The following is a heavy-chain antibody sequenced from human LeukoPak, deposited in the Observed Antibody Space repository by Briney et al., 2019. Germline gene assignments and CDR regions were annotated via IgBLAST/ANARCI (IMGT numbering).Heavy chain of an antibody. CDR2: INWNGGST. CDR1: GFTFDDYG. D-gene: IGHD3-22*01. V-gene: IGHV3-20*04. J-gene: IGHJ4*02. CDR3: AKDRNYYDSSGYYPGFDY. Sequence: PGGSLRLSCAASGFTFDDYGMSWVRQAPGKGLEWVSGINWNGGSTGYADSVRGRFAISRDNAKNSLYLQMNSLRAEDAAVYYCAKDRNYYDSSGYYPGFDYWGQGTLVTVSS.